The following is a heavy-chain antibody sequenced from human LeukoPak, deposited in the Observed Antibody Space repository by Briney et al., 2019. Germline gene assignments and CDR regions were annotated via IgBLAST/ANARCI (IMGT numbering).Heavy chain of an antibody. J-gene: IGHJ6*03. CDR2: ISGSGGST. Sequence: GGSLRLSCAASGFTFSSYAMSWVRQAPGKGLEWVSAISGSGGSTYYADSVKGRFTISRDNSKNTLYLQMNSLRVEDTAVYYCAKDHSSSSDFYYYYMDVWGKGTTVTVSS. V-gene: IGHV3-23*01. CDR1: GFTFSSYA. CDR3: AKDHSSSSDFYYYYMDV. D-gene: IGHD6-6*01.